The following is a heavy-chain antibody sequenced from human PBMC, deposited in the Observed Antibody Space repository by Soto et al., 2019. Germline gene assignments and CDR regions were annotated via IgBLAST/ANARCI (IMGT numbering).Heavy chain of an antibody. Sequence: QVQLVQSGAEVKKPGSSVKVSCKASGGTFSSYAISWVRQAPGQGLEWMGGIIPIYDTTNYEQKCQGRVTITADESTSTAYMELSSLRSEDTAVYYCARSQGSSTSLEIYYYYYYGMDVWGQGTTVTVSS. CDR1: GGTFSSYA. J-gene: IGHJ6*02. D-gene: IGHD2-2*01. CDR2: IIPIYDTT. V-gene: IGHV1-69*01. CDR3: ARSQGSSTSLEIYYYYYYGMDV.